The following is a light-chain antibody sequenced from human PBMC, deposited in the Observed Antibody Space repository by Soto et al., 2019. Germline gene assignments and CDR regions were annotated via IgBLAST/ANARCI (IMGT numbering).Light chain of an antibody. CDR1: QSVSSY. V-gene: IGKV3-11*01. CDR3: QQRSSWPRT. Sequence: EIVLTQSPATLSLSPGERATLSCRASQSVSSYLAWYQQKPGQTPRLLIYDASNRATGIPARFSGSGSGKDFPLTISSLEPEDFAVYYCQQRSSWPRTFGQGTKMENK. CDR2: DAS. J-gene: IGKJ2*01.